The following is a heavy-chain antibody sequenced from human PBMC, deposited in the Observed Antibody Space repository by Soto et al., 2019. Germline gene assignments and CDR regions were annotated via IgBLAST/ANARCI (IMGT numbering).Heavy chain of an antibody. D-gene: IGHD6-13*01. CDR1: GGSISSGGYY. CDR3: AREGAGPKGSSSWPDDAFDI. CDR2: ISYSGST. Sequence: QVQLQESGPGLVKPSQTLSLTCTASGGSISSGGYYWSWIRQHPGKGLEWIGYISYSGSTYYNPSLKSRVTISVDTSKDQFSLKLSSVTAADTAVYYCAREGAGPKGSSSWPDDAFDIWGQGTMVTVSS. J-gene: IGHJ3*02. V-gene: IGHV4-31*03.